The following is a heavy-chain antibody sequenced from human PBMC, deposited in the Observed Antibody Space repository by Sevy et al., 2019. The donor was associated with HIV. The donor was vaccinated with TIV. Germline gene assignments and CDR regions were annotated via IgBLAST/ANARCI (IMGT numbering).Heavy chain of an antibody. V-gene: IGHV3-23*01. CDR3: AREGCTQPHDY. CDR2: FSFGCGRI. Sequence: GGSLRLSCAASGFTFAKYSMSWLRQAPGKGLEWVSTFSFGCGRINYADSVKGRFTISRDESKNTLYLQKNSLRAEDTATYFCAREGCTQPHDYWGQGTLVTVSS. CDR1: GFTFAKYS. J-gene: IGHJ4*02.